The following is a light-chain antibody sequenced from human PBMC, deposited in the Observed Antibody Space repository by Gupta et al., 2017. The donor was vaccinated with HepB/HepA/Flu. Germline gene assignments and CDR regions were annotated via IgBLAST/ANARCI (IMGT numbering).Light chain of an antibody. CDR3: QQRYSWPLT. V-gene: IGKV3-11*01. CDR1: QSVSRF. Sequence: EIVLTQSPATLSLSPGERATLSCRASQSVSRFLAWYQQKPGQAPRLLIHDASNRATGIPARFSGSWSGADFTLTISSLEPEDVAVYYCQQRYSWPLTFGGGTKVEIK. CDR2: DAS. J-gene: IGKJ4*01.